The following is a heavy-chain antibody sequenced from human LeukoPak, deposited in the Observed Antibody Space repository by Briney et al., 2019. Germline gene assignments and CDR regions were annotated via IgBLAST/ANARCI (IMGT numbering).Heavy chain of an antibody. Sequence: SETLSLTCSVSGGSISNYFWTWIRQPPGKGLEWIGEINHSGSTNYNPSLKSRVTISVDTSKNQFSLKLSSVTAADTAVYYCARKVAGTSLYDYWGQGTLVTISS. CDR3: ARKVAGTSLYDY. CDR1: GGSISNYF. J-gene: IGHJ4*02. V-gene: IGHV4-34*01. CDR2: INHSGST. D-gene: IGHD6-19*01.